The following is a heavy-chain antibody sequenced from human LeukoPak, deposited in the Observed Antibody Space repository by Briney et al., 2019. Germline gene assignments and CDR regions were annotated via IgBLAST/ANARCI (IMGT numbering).Heavy chain of an antibody. Sequence: GGSLRLSCAASGFTFSSYGMHWVRQAPGKGLEWVAVISYDGSNKYYADSVKGRFTISRDNAKNSLYLQMNSLRAEDTAVYYCARDTIVGAFDIWGQGTMVTVSS. CDR2: ISYDGSNK. D-gene: IGHD3-9*01. V-gene: IGHV3-30*03. CDR3: ARDTIVGAFDI. CDR1: GFTFSSYG. J-gene: IGHJ3*02.